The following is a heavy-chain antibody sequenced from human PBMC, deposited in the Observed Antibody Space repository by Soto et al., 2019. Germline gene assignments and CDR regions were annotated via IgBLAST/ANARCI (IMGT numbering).Heavy chain of an antibody. V-gene: IGHV1-69*06. CDR1: GAGDTFRNYG. D-gene: IGHD1-1*01. CDR3: WRHDKTALPPLDS. CDR2: TIPAFGTA. Sequence: QVHLVQSGAEVKSPGSAVKVSCQVSGAGDTFRNYGLNWVRQAPGQGLEWMGGTIPAFGTANYAEKFQGRVTITADTSTTTAYMELSSLRSDDTAVYYCWRHDKTALPPLDSWGQGTLVSVSS. J-gene: IGHJ4*02.